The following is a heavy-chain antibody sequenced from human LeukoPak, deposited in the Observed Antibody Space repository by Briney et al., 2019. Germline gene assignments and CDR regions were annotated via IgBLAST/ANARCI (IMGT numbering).Heavy chain of an antibody. CDR2: INHSGST. Sequence: SETLSLTCAVYGGSFSGYYWSWIRQPPGKGLEWIGEINHSGSTNYNPSLKSRVTISVDTSKNQFSLKLSSVTAADTAVYYCARGRKGGGWQQLVLDFDYWGQGTLVTVSS. CDR3: ARGRKGGGWQQLVLDFDY. CDR1: GGSFSGYY. J-gene: IGHJ4*02. D-gene: IGHD6-13*01. V-gene: IGHV4-34*01.